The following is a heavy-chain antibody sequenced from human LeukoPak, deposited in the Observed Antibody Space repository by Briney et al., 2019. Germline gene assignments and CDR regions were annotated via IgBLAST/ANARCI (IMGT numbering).Heavy chain of an antibody. J-gene: IGHJ4*02. CDR2: IWYDGSNK. V-gene: IGHV3-33*06. D-gene: IGHD3-22*01. CDR3: AKDGADYYDSSGYEPPLDY. Sequence: GGSLRLSCAASGFTFSDYYMSWVRQAPGKGLEWVAVIWYDGSNKYYADSVKGRFTISRDNSKHTLYLQMNSLRAEDTAVYYCAKDGADYYDSSGYEPPLDYWGQGTLVTVS. CDR1: GFTFSDYY.